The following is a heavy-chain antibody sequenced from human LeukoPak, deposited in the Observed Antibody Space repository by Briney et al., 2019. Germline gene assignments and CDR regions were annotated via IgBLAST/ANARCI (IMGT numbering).Heavy chain of an antibody. J-gene: IGHJ4*02. CDR2: ITRNGGNT. CDR1: GFTFSNHA. CDR3: ARGTCSGTTCHRTYDY. Sequence: PGGSLRLSCATSGFTFSNHAMHWVRQAPGKGLEYVSAITRNGGNTYYANSVKGRFTISRDNSKNTLYLQMGSLRAEDMAVYYCARGTCSGTTCHRTYDYWGQGTLVTVSS. V-gene: IGHV3-64*01. D-gene: IGHD2-2*01.